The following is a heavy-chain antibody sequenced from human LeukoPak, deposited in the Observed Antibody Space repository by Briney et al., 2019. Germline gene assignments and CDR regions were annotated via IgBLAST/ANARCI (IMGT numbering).Heavy chain of an antibody. CDR3: ARDLRGPWGY. D-gene: IGHD7-27*01. Sequence: PGGSLRLSCAASEFSVGSNYMNWVRQAPGKGLGWVSYISSSGSTIYYADSVKGRFTISRDNAKNSLYLQMNSLRAEDTAVYYCARDLRGPWGYWGQGTLVTVSS. V-gene: IGHV3-11*04. CDR1: EFSVGSNY. J-gene: IGHJ4*02. CDR2: ISSSGSTI.